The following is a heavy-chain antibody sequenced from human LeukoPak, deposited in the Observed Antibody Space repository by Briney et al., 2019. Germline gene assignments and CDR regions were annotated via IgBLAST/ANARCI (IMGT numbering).Heavy chain of an antibody. CDR1: GGSISSSSYY. CDR2: IYYSGST. CDR3: GREALASGHYYVGY. J-gene: IGHJ4*02. V-gene: IGHV4-39*02. Sequence: SETLSLTCTVSGGSISSSSYYWGWIRQPPGKGLEWIGSIYYSGSTYYNPSLKSRVTISVDTTKNQFSLKLSSVTAADTAVYYCGREALASGHYYVGYWGQGTLVTVSS. D-gene: IGHD3-10*01.